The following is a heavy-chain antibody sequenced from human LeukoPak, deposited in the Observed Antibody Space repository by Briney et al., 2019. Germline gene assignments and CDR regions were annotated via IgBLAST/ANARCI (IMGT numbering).Heavy chain of an antibody. V-gene: IGHV1-69*06. CDR1: GGTFSSYA. CDR3: ARAAYDSSGYYHHPFDY. CDR2: IIPIFGTA. D-gene: IGHD3-22*01. Sequence: SVKVSCKASGGTFSSYAISWVRQAPGQGLEWMGGIIPIFGTANYAQKFQGRVTITADKSTSTAYMELSSLRSEDTAVYYCARAAYDSSGYYHHPFDYWGQGNLVTVSS. J-gene: IGHJ4*02.